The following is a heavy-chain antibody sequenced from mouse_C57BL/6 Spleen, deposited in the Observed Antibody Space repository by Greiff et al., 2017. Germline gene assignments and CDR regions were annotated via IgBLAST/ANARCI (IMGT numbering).Heavy chain of an antibody. CDR2: IDPSDSYT. CDR1: GYTFTSYW. Sequence: QVQLQQPGAELVMPGASVKLSCKASGYTFTSYWMHLVKPRPGQGLEWIGEIDPSDSYTNSNQKFKGKSTLTVDKSSSTAYMQLSSLTSEDSAVYYCASLRLDYWGQGTTLTVSS. J-gene: IGHJ2*01. V-gene: IGHV1-69*01. D-gene: IGHD1-2*01. CDR3: ASLRLDY.